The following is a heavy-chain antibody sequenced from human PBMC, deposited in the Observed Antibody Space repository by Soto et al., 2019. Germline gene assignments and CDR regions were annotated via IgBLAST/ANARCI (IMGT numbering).Heavy chain of an antibody. CDR2: IYHSGST. D-gene: IGHD4-17*01. Sequence: QVQLQESGPGLVKPSGTLSLTCAVSSGSISSSNWWSWVRQPPGKGLEWIGEIYHSGSTNYNPSLKSRVNISVDKSKNQFSLKLSSVSAADTAVYYCARDYGDYPRMGFDYWGQGTLVTVSS. CDR3: ARDYGDYPRMGFDY. CDR1: SGSISSSNW. J-gene: IGHJ4*02. V-gene: IGHV4-4*02.